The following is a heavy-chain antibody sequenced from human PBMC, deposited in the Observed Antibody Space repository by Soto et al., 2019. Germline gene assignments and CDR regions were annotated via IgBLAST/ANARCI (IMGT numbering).Heavy chain of an antibody. D-gene: IGHD3-22*01. V-gene: IGHV3-11*04. CDR1: GFTFSDYY. J-gene: IGHJ4*02. Sequence: GGSLRLSCAASGFTFSDYYMSWVRQAPGKGLEWVSAISGSGGSTYYADSVKGRFTISRDNAKNSVYLQMDSLRAEDTAVYYCARDPGANYYDSSGYNYWGQGTLVTVSS. CDR3: ARDPGANYYDSSGYNY. CDR2: ISGSGGST.